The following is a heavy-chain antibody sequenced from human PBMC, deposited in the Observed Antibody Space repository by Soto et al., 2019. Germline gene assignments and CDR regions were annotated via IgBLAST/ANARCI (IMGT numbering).Heavy chain of an antibody. J-gene: IGHJ3*02. CDR2: IYPGDSDT. Sequence: GESLKISCKGSGYSFTSYWIGWVRQMPGKGLEWMGIIYPGDSDTRYSPSFQGQVTISADKSISTAYLQWSSLKASDTAMYYCARTPRHKKQQLVREAFDIWGQGTMVTVSS. D-gene: IGHD6-13*01. CDR1: GYSFTSYW. CDR3: ARTPRHKKQQLVREAFDI. V-gene: IGHV5-51*01.